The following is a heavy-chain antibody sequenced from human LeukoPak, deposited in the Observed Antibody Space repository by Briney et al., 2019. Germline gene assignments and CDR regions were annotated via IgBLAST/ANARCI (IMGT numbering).Heavy chain of an antibody. CDR1: SGSFSSGRYY. J-gene: IGHJ4*02. D-gene: IGHD1-26*01. CDR2: IYYSGST. CDR3: ARARAGGTFDY. V-gene: IGHV4-61*01. Sequence: PSETLSLTCSVSSGSFSSGRYYWSWIRQPPGEGLEWIGYIYYSGSTNYNPSLKSRVTIAADTSKNQFSLKLSSVTAADTAVYYCARARAGGTFDYWGQGTLVTVSS.